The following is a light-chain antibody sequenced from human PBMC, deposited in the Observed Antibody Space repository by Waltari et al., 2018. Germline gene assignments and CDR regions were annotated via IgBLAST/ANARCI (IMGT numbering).Light chain of an antibody. CDR3: CSYAGSFWV. J-gene: IGLJ3*02. Sequence: QSALTQPRSVSGSPGQSVTIPCTGTSSDVGGYNYVSWYQQHPGKAPKHMIYDFSKRPSGVPDRFSGSKSGNTASLTISGLQAEDEADYYCCSYAGSFWVFGGGTKLTVL. CDR1: SSDVGGYNY. V-gene: IGLV2-11*01. CDR2: DFS.